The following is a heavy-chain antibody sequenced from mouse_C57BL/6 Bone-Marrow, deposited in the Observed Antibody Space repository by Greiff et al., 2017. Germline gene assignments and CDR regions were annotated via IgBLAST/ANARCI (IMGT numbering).Heavy chain of an antibody. CDR3: AREGATGVAPFDY. CDR2: INPNNGGT. J-gene: IGHJ2*01. D-gene: IGHD1-1*01. V-gene: IGHV1-26*01. Sequence: VQLKQSGPELVKPGASVKISCKASGYTFTDYYMNWVKQSPGKSLEWIGDINPNNGGTSYNQKFKGKATLTVDKSSSTAYMELRSLTSEDSAGYYCAREGATGVAPFDYWGQGTTLT. CDR1: GYTFTDYY.